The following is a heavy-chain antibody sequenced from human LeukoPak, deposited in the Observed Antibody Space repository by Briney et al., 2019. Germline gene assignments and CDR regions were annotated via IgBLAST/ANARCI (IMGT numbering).Heavy chain of an antibody. Sequence: PGRSLRLSCAASGFTFSSYGMPWVRQAPGKGLEWVAVISYDGSNKYYADSVKGRFTISRDNSKNTLYLQMNSLRAEDTAVYYCAKVWDDYGDYTAGVGAFDIWGQGTMVTASS. V-gene: IGHV3-30*18. CDR3: AKVWDDYGDYTAGVGAFDI. D-gene: IGHD4-17*01. CDR1: GFTFSSYG. J-gene: IGHJ3*02. CDR2: ISYDGSNK.